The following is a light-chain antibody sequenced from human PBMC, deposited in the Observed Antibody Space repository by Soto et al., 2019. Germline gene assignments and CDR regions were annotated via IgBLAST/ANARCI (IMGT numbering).Light chain of an antibody. V-gene: IGLV2-14*01. CDR2: EVS. Sequence: QSVLTQPASLSVSPGRSITISDTGTSGEVGGSEYVSWYQQHPGKAPKPMIYEVSDRPSRGSHRFSGSKSANTATLTISGLQPEDEGDYYCSSYTIGSTLYVCATG. J-gene: IGLJ1*01. CDR3: SSYTIGSTLYV. CDR1: SGEVGGSEY.